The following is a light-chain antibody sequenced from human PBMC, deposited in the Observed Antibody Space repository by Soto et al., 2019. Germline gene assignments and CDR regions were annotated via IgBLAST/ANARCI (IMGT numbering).Light chain of an antibody. CDR1: ETVATN. V-gene: IGKV3-15*01. CDR2: GAS. CDR3: QQYNDWPLT. Sequence: EVVMTQSPATLSVSPGERATLSCRASETVATNLAWYQQKPGQAPRLLISGASTRAAGISDRFRGSGSGTEFTLTISSLRSEDFALYYCQQYNDWPLTFGQGTKVDIK. J-gene: IGKJ1*01.